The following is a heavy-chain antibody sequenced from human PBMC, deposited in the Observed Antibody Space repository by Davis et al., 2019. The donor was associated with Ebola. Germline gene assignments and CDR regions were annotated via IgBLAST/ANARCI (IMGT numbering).Heavy chain of an antibody. V-gene: IGHV4-39*01. CDR1: GGSISSSSYY. Sequence: MPSETLSLTCTVSGGSISSSSYYWGWIRQPPGKGLEWIGSIYHSGSTYYNPSLKSRVTISVDTSKNQFSLRLSSVTAADTAVYSCARNLLRVPFDYWGQGTLVTVSS. CDR2: IYHSGST. J-gene: IGHJ4*02. D-gene: IGHD1-1*01. CDR3: ARNLLRVPFDY.